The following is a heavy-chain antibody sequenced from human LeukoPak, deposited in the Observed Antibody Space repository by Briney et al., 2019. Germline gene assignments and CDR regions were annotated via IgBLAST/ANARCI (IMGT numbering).Heavy chain of an antibody. CDR1: GFTFSSYA. Sequence: GGSLRLSCAASGFTFSSYAMSWVRQAPGKGLEWVSVIYSGGSTYYADSVKGRFTISRDNSKNTLYLQMNSLRAEDTAVYYCARGLSGPAFFDYWGQGTLVTVSS. CDR3: ARGLSGPAFFDY. V-gene: IGHV3-66*01. D-gene: IGHD6-25*01. J-gene: IGHJ4*02. CDR2: IYSGGST.